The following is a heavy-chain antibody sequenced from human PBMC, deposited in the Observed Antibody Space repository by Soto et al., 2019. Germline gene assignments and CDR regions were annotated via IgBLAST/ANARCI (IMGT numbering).Heavy chain of an antibody. Sequence: SLRPSCIAAGFSLDHYAIHWVRQAPGKGLEWVSGISWDSGVIDYADSVRGRFTISRDNTKNSLYLQMTRLRAEDTALYYSAKVDRILVLVSADRGCVWPHDYWGLGTLVTVYS. CDR3: AKVDRILVLVSADRGCVWPHDY. CDR1: GFSLDHYA. J-gene: IGHJ4*02. CDR2: ISWDSGVI. V-gene: IGHV3-9*01. D-gene: IGHD2-15*01.